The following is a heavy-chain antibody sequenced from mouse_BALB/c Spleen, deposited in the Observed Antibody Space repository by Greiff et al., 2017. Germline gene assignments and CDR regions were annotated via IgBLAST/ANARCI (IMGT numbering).Heavy chain of an antibody. J-gene: IGHJ4*01. CDR2: IWAGGST. CDR3: ARVMIRYAMDY. D-gene: IGHD2-4*01. V-gene: IGHV2-9*02. CDR1: GFSLTSYG. Sequence: VQGVESGPGLVAPSQSLSITCTVSGFSLTSYGVHWVRQPPGKGLEWLGVIWAGGSTNYNSALMSRLSISKDNSKSQVFLKMNSLQTDDTAMYYCARVMIRYAMDYWGQGTSVTVSS.